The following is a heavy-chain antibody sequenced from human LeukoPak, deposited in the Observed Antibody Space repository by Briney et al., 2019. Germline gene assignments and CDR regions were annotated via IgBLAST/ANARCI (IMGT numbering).Heavy chain of an antibody. V-gene: IGHV3-30-3*01. D-gene: IGHD5-24*01. CDR2: ISYDGSNK. J-gene: IGHJ5*02. Sequence: PGRSLRLSCAASGFTFSSYAMHWVRQAPGKGLEWVAVISYDGSNKYYADSVKGRFTISRDNSKNTLYLQVNSLRAEDTAVYYCARERKATKWFDPWGQGTLVTVSS. CDR1: GFTFSSYA. CDR3: ARERKATKWFDP.